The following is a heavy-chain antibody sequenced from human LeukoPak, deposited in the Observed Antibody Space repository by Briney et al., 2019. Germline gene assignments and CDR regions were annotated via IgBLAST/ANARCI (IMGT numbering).Heavy chain of an antibody. CDR2: IYYSGST. CDR1: GGSISSYY. Sequence: SETLSLTCTVSGGSISSYYWSWIRQPPGKGLEWIGYIYYSGSTNYNPSLKSRVTISVDTSKNQFSLKLSSVTAADTAVYYCARSGVAVAGTFYYYGMDVWGQGTTVTVSS. CDR3: ARSGVAVAGTFYYYGMDV. J-gene: IGHJ6*02. V-gene: IGHV4-59*08. D-gene: IGHD6-19*01.